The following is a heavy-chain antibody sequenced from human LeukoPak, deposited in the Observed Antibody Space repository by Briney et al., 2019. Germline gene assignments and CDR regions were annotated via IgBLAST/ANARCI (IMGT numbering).Heavy chain of an antibody. V-gene: IGHV4-34*01. Sequence: SETLSLTCAVYGGSFSDYYWSWIRQPPGKGLEWIGEINHSGSTKYNPSLKSRVTISVDTSKNQFSLKLSSVTAADTAVYYCARLRSYYDILTGYYSYLDYWGQGTLVTVSS. CDR3: ARLRSYYDILTGYYSYLDY. CDR2: INHSGST. CDR1: GGSFSDYY. D-gene: IGHD3-9*01. J-gene: IGHJ4*02.